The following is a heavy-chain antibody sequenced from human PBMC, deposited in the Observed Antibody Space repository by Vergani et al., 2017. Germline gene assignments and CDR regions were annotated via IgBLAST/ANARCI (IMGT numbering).Heavy chain of an antibody. CDR3: ARSIVSRNPPDYFDN. CDR1: GGSLSGYY. CDR2: VEDSGYF. J-gene: IGHJ4*02. D-gene: IGHD1-14*01. Sequence: QVQLQESGPGLVRPSETLSLTCTVSGGSLSGYYWNWIRQTPGEGLEWIGDVEDSGYFNYNPSLKTRVSMSSDTSNNQFSLLLSSVTVADTAGYYCARSIVSRNPPDYFDNWGQGTLVTVSS. V-gene: IGHV4-59*01.